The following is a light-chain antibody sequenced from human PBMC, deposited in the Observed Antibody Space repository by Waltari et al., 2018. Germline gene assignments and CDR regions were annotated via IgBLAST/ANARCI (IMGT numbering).Light chain of an antibody. CDR2: GAS. CDR3: QQYGSSPVT. J-gene: IGKJ1*01. Sequence: DIVLTQSPGTLSLSPGERATLSCRASQSVSSSYLAWYQQKLGQAPRLLIYGASSRATGIPDRFSGSGSGTDFTLTISRLEPEDFAVYYCQQYGSSPVTFGQGTKVEIK. CDR1: QSVSSSY. V-gene: IGKV3-20*01.